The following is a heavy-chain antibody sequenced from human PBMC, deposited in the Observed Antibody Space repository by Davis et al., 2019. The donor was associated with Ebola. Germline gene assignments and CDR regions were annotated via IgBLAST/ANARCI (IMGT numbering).Heavy chain of an antibody. D-gene: IGHD3-10*01. Sequence: HSQTLSLTCAISGDSVSVNSGGWNWIRQSPSRGLEWLGRTYYNSQWYNDYAVSVKSRVTINPDTSKNQFSLQLSSVTPEDTGLYYCARGWFRGSMDVWGEGTTVTVSS. CDR2: TYYNSQWYN. V-gene: IGHV6-1*01. CDR3: ARGWFRGSMDV. CDR1: GDSVSVNSGG. J-gene: IGHJ6*04.